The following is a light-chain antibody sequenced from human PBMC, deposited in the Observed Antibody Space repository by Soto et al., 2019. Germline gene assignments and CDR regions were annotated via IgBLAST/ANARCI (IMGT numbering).Light chain of an antibody. CDR2: AAS. CDR3: QQYNDWPLT. CDR1: QSVYSN. Sequence: EIVMTQSPATLSVSPGGRATLSCRASQSVYSNLAWYQQKPGQAPRLLIYAASTRATGIPARFSGTGSGTEFTLTISSLQSEDFALYYCQQYNDWPLTFGQGTRWISN. J-gene: IGKJ1*01. V-gene: IGKV3-15*01.